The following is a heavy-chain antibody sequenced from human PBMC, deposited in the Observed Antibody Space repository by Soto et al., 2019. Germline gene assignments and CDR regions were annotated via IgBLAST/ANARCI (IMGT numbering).Heavy chain of an antibody. J-gene: IGHJ4*02. V-gene: IGHV1-18*01. CDR3: ASAGLSKSPSLIDY. Sequence: QVQLVQSGAEVKKPGDSVKVSCKASGYTFTSYGISWVRQAPGQGLEWMGWISAYNGNTNYAQKLQGRVTMTTDTSTSTDYMELRSLRSDDPAVYYCASAGLSKSPSLIDYWGQGTLVTVSS. CDR2: ISAYNGNT. CDR1: GYTFTSYG. D-gene: IGHD6-13*01.